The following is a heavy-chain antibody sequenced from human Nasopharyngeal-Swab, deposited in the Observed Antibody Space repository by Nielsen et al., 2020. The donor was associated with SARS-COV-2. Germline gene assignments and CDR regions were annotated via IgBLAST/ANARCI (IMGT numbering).Heavy chain of an antibody. J-gene: IGHJ4*02. V-gene: IGHV4-59*01. D-gene: IGHD3-3*01. CDR2: IYYSGST. CDR1: GGSISSYY. CDR3: ARDSPLRSGPDFDY. Sequence: SETLSLTCTVSGGSISSYYWSWIRQPPGKGLEWIGYIYYSGSTNYNPPLKSRVTISADTSKNQFALKLSSVTTADTAVYYCARDSPLRSGPDFDYWGQGTLVTVSS.